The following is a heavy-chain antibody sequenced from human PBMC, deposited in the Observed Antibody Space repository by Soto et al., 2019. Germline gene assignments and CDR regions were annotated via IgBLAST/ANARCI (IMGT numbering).Heavy chain of an antibody. V-gene: IGHV3-48*01. D-gene: IGHD2-2*01. CDR3: ARDHCSSTSCYVIDAFDI. CDR2: ISSSSSTI. CDR1: GFTFSSYS. Sequence: GGSLRLSCAASGFTFSSYSMNWVRQAPGKGLEWVSYISSSSSTIYYADSVKGRFTISRDNAKNSLYLQMNSLRAEDTAVYYCARDHCSSTSCYVIDAFDIWGQGTMVT. J-gene: IGHJ3*02.